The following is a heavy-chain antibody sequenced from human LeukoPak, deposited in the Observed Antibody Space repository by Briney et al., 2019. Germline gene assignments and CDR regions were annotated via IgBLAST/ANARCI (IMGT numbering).Heavy chain of an antibody. V-gene: IGHV1-69*04. J-gene: IGHJ4*02. CDR3: ARDRSLRDISSGYPY. CDR2: IIPILGIA. D-gene: IGHD3-22*01. Sequence: ASVKVSCKASGGTFSSYAISWVRQAPGQGLEWMGRIIPILGIANYAQKFQGRVTITADKSTSTAYMELSSLRSEDTAVYYCARDRSLRDISSGYPYWGQGTLVTVSS. CDR1: GGTFSSYA.